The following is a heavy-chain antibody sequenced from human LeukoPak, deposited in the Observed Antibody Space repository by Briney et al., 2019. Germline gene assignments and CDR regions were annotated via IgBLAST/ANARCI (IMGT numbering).Heavy chain of an antibody. CDR1: GFTFSSYS. J-gene: IGHJ4*02. CDR3: AKEGGSGWYGDY. D-gene: IGHD6-19*01. CDR2: ISSSSSYI. V-gene: IGHV3-21*01. Sequence: GGSLRLSCAASGFTFSSYSMNWVRQAPGKGLEWVSSISSSSSYIYYADSVKGRFTISRDNAKNSLYLQMNSLRAEDTAVYYCAKEGGSGWYGDYWGQGTLVTVSS.